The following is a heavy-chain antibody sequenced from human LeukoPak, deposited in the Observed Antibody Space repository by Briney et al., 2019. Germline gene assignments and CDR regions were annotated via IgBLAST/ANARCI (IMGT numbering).Heavy chain of an antibody. D-gene: IGHD3-9*01. CDR1: GFTFNNYA. V-gene: IGHV3-23*01. CDR2: ISGSGGST. Sequence: PGGSLRLSCAASGFTFNNYAMSWVRQAPGKGLEWVSTISGSGGSTYYADSVKGRFTISRDNAKNSLYLQMNSLRAEDTAVYYCARIWQGYDFLTGSYIPNFDYWGQGTLVTVSS. J-gene: IGHJ4*02. CDR3: ARIWQGYDFLTGSYIPNFDY.